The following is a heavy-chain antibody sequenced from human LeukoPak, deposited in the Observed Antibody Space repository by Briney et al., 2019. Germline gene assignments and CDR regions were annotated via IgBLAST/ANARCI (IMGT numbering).Heavy chain of an antibody. V-gene: IGHV4-4*07. Sequence: PSDTLSLTCTVSGFSISTYYWSWFSQPAGKGLEWIGRIHSSGNTNYNPSLQSRVSLSIDTSQNQFSLRLTSLTAADTAVYFCTRDVGKAYWGQGLLAIVSS. J-gene: IGHJ4*02. D-gene: IGHD4-23*01. CDR2: IHSSGNT. CDR1: GFSISTYY. CDR3: TRDVGKAY.